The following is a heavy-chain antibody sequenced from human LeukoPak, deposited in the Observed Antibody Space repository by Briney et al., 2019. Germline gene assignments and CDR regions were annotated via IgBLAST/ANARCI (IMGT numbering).Heavy chain of an antibody. CDR3: ASASSSYDWFDP. Sequence: GSSVKVSCKASGGTFSSCAISWVRQAPGQGLEWMGGIIPIFGTANYAQKFQGRVTITADESTSTAYMELSSLRSEDTAVYYCASASSSYDWFDPWGQGTLVTVSS. V-gene: IGHV1-69*01. CDR1: GGTFSSCA. CDR2: IIPIFGTA. J-gene: IGHJ5*02. D-gene: IGHD6-13*01.